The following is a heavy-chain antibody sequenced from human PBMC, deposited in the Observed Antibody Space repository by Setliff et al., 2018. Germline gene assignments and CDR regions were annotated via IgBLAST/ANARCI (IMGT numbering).Heavy chain of an antibody. Sequence: GESLTISCKGSGYSFTSYWIGWVRQMPGKGLEWMGIIYPGDSDTRYSPSFQGQVTISADKSISTAYLQWSSLKASDTAMYCCARQAIFGSDAFDIWGQGTMVTVSS. CDR2: IYPGDSDT. V-gene: IGHV5-51*01. CDR3: ARQAIFGSDAFDI. J-gene: IGHJ3*02. CDR1: GYSFTSYW. D-gene: IGHD3-3*01.